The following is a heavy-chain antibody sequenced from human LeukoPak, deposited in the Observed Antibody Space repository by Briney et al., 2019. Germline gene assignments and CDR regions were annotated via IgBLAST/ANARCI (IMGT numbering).Heavy chain of an antibody. V-gene: IGHV4-59*01. CDR2: IYYSGST. D-gene: IGHD3-9*01. J-gene: IGHJ6*04. CDR3: AREKYYDILTGLMDV. Sequence: ETLSLTCTVSGGSISSYYWSWIRQPPGKGLEWIGYIYYSGSTNYNPSLKSRVTISVDTSKNQFSLKLSSVTAADTAVYYCAREKYYDILTGLMDVWGKGTMVTVSS. CDR1: GGSISSYY.